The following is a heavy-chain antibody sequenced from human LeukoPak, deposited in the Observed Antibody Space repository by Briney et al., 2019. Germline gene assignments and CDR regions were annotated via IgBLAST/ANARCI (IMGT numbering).Heavy chain of an antibody. CDR2: ISGSGGST. D-gene: IGHD2-2*01. CDR3: AKAGGTSCFMVTGDC. J-gene: IGHJ4*02. Sequence: GGSLRLSCAPSGFTFSSYAVSWVRQAPGKGLEWVSAISGSGGSTYYADSVEGRFTISRDNFKNTLYLQMNSLRAEDTAVYYCAKAGGTSCFMVTGDCWGQGTLVTVSS. CDR1: GFTFSSYA. V-gene: IGHV3-23*01.